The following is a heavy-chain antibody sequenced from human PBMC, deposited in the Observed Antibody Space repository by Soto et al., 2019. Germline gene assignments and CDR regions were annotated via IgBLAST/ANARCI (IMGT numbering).Heavy chain of an antibody. D-gene: IGHD6-19*01. Sequence: GGSLRLSCSASGFTFSSYAMHWVRQAPGKGLEYVSAISSNGGSTYYADSVKGRFTISRDNSKNTLYLQMSSLRAEDTAVYYCGKDIMTGLGSGILIAFDSWGQGTMVTVSS. CDR3: GKDIMTGLGSGILIAFDS. V-gene: IGHV3-64D*06. CDR2: ISSNGGST. CDR1: GFTFSSYA. J-gene: IGHJ3*02.